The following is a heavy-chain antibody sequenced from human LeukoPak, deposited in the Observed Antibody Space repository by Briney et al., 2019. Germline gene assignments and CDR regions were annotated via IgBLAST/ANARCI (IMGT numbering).Heavy chain of an antibody. CDR3: ARDYRPGYCSSTSCYAAWFDP. V-gene: IGHV3-21*01. Sequence: PGGSMTLAWAAYTFTPSSYTINWDRPVDRGVLEWVSSISSSSSHIYYADSVKGRFTISRDNAKNSLYLQMNSLRAEDTAVYYCARDYRPGYCSSTSCYAAWFDPWGQGTLVTVSS. J-gene: IGHJ5*02. D-gene: IGHD2-2*01. CDR1: TFTPSSYT. CDR2: ISSSSSHI.